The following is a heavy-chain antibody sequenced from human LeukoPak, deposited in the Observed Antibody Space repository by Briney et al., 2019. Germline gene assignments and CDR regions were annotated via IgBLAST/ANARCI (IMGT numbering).Heavy chain of an antibody. CDR3: ARDRTTVTTYIWFDP. V-gene: IGHV4-39*07. D-gene: IGHD4-17*01. CDR2: IYYSGST. CDR1: GGSISSSSYY. J-gene: IGHJ5*02. Sequence: SETLSLTCTVSGGSISSSSYYWGWIRQPPGKGLGWIGNIYYSGSTYYNPSLKSRITISVDTSKNQFSLKLSSVTAADTAVDYCARDRTTVTTYIWFDPWGQGTLVTVSS.